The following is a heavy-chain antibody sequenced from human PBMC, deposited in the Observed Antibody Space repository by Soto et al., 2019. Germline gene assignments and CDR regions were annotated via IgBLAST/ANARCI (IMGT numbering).Heavy chain of an antibody. CDR2: IYYTGST. Sequence: SETLSLTCTVSGDSMYTFYWGWIRQPPGKGLGWIGNIYYTGSTNYNPSLRNRVTMSTDTAKNQFSLRLRSVTAADTAVYYCARVRGSGSYHLDYWGQGTLVTVSS. J-gene: IGHJ4*02. V-gene: IGHV4-59*01. CDR3: ARVRGSGSYHLDY. D-gene: IGHD3-10*01. CDR1: GDSMYTFY.